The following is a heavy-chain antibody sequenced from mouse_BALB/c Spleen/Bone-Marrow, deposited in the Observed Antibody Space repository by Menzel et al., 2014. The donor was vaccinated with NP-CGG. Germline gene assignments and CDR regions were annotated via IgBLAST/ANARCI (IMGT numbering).Heavy chain of an antibody. J-gene: IGHJ2*01. CDR2: INPESSTI. D-gene: IGHD2-3*01. V-gene: IGHV4-1*02. Sequence: EVQLVESGGGLVQPGGSLKLSCAASGFDFRRYWVSWVRQAPGKGLEWIGEINPESSTINYTPSLKDKFIISRDNAKNTQYLQMSKVRSEDTALYYCARLGYYGYFVDWGQGTTLTVSS. CDR1: GFDFRRYW. CDR3: ARLGYYGYFVD.